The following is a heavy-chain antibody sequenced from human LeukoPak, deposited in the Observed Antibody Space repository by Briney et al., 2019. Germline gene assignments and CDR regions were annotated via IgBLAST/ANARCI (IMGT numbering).Heavy chain of an antibody. V-gene: IGHV5-51*01. CDR1: GYTFTNYY. J-gene: IGHJ4*01. D-gene: IGHD2-2*01. Sequence: GESLKISCKGSGYTFTNYYIGWVRQTPGKGLEWMGIISPGDSDARYSPSFQGQVTISADKSISTAYLRWSSLKASDTAMYYCARRYCSSTSCNPYFFDYWGQEPWSPSPQ. CDR2: ISPGDSDA. CDR3: ARRYCSSTSCNPYFFDY.